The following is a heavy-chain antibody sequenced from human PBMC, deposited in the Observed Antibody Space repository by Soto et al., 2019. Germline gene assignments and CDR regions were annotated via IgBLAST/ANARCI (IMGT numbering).Heavy chain of an antibody. CDR1: GGSIRNSNYY. CDR2: VYYSGST. V-gene: IGHV4-39*01. D-gene: IGHD3-10*01. J-gene: IGHJ4*02. CDR3: GRQRSYYASGSYLDS. Sequence: QMQLQESGPGLVKPSETLSLTCTVSGGSIRNSNYYWGWIRQPPGKGLEWIGNVYYSGSTSYNPSLKSRVTISAYTSENQFSLRLSSVTAADTAVYYWGRQRSYYASGSYLDSWGQGTLVTVSS.